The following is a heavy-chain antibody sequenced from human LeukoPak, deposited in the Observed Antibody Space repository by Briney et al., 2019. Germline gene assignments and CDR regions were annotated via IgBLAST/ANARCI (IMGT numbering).Heavy chain of an antibody. CDR2: IKSDGSTT. D-gene: IGHD5-12*01. V-gene: IGHV3-74*01. Sequence: GGSLRLSCAASGFSFSSYWMYWVRQVARKGLVWVSRIKSDGSTTSYADSVKGRFTISRDNAKNTLYLQMNSLRVEDTAVYYCTTLYGGSLDYWGQGTLVTVSS. CDR1: GFSFSSYW. CDR3: TTLYGGSLDY. J-gene: IGHJ4*02.